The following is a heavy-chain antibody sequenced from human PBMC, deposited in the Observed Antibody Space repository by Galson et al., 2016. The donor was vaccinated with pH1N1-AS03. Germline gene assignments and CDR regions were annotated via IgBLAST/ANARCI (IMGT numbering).Heavy chain of an antibody. J-gene: IGHJ4*02. CDR2: IYWDDDK. CDR3: AQSDYGDYVDYFDY. CDR1: GFSLSTSGVG. V-gene: IGHV2-5*02. Sequence: PALVKPTQTLTLTCTFSGFSLSTSGVGVGWIRQPPGKALEWLALIYWDDDKRYSPSLKSMLTITKDTSKNQVVLTMTNMDPVDAATYYCAQSDYGDYVDYFDYWGQGTLVTVSS. D-gene: IGHD4-17*01.